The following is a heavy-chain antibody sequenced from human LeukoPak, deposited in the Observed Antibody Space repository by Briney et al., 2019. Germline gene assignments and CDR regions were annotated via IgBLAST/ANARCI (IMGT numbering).Heavy chain of an antibody. CDR2: LSYSGRT. CDR1: GGSITSGGYY. Sequence: PSETLSLTCTVSGGSITSGGYYWNWIPQSPGKGLEWVGFLSYSGRTNYNPSLKSRLSMSVDTSKNQFSLRLNSVTAADTAVYYCARKNDYGASYYIDIWGKGTAVTVSS. CDR3: ARKNDYGASYYIDI. D-gene: IGHD4-17*01. J-gene: IGHJ6*03. V-gene: IGHV4-31*03.